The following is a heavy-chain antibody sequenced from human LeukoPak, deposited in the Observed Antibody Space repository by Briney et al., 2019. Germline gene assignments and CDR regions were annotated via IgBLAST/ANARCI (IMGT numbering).Heavy chain of an antibody. CDR2: IFGDNRT. V-gene: IGHV3-53*01. J-gene: IGHJ3*02. D-gene: IGHD2-15*01. CDR3: TRKYCRGGSCLDDIFDI. CDR1: GLTVRSNY. Sequence: GGSLRLSCAASGLTVRSNYMNWVRQAPGKGLEWVSLIFGDNRTHYADSVRGRFSISWDDSKNTVYLEMNTLRVEDTAVYYCTRKYCRGGSCLDDIFDIWGQGTIVTVSS.